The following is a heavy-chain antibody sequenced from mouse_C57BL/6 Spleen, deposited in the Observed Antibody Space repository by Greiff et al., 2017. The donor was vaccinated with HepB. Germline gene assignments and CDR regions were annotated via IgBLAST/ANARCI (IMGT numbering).Heavy chain of an antibody. CDR3: ARDCYYAMDY. CDR2: IDPSDSET. V-gene: IGHV1-52*01. CDR1: GYTFTSYW. Sequence: QVQLQQPGAELVRPGSSVKLSCKASGYTFTSYWMHWVKQRPIQGLEWIGNIDPSDSETHYNQKFKDKATLTVDKSSSTAYMQLSSLTSEDSAVYDCARDCYYAMDYWGQGTSVTVSS. J-gene: IGHJ4*01.